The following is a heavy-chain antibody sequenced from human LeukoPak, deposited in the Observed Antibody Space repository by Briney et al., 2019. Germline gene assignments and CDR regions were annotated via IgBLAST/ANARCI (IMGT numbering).Heavy chain of an antibody. CDR2: ISYDGSNK. CDR1: GFTFSSYA. J-gene: IGHJ4*02. D-gene: IGHD1-26*01. Sequence: GGSLRLSCAASGFTFSSYAMHWVRQAPGKGLEWVAVISYDGSNKYYADSVKGRFTISRDNSKNTLYLQMNSLRAEDTAVYYCARGKKVGATSPFDYWGQGTLVTVSS. V-gene: IGHV3-30*04. CDR3: ARGKKVGATSPFDY.